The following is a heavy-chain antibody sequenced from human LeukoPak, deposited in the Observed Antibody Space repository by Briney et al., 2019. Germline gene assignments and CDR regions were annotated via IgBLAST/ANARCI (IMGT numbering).Heavy chain of an antibody. J-gene: IGHJ3*02. CDR3: AKENMYYYDSSGYYPPYGAFDI. CDR2: ISSSSSTI. CDR1: GFTFSSYS. Sequence: GGSLRLSCAASGFTFSSYSMNWVRQAPGKGLEWVSYISSSSSTIYYADSVKGRFTISRDNSKNTLYLQMNSLRAEDTAVYYCAKENMYYYDSSGYYPPYGAFDIWGQGTMVTVSS. V-gene: IGHV3-48*01. D-gene: IGHD3-22*01.